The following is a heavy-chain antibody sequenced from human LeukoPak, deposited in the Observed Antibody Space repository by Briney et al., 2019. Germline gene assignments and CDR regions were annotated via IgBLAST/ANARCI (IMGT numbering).Heavy chain of an antibody. CDR1: GLTVSSNY. CDR3: AREGRDKGHYFDY. Sequence: PGGSLRLSCAASGLTVSSNYMSWVRQAPGKGLEWVSVIYSGGTTYYADSVKGRFIISRDNSKNTLYLQMNSLRVEDTAVYYCAREGRDKGHYFDYWGQGTLVTVSS. CDR2: IYSGGTT. J-gene: IGHJ4*02. V-gene: IGHV3-66*01.